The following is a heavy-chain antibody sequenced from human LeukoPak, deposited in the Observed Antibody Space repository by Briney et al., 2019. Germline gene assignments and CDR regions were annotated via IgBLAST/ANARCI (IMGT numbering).Heavy chain of an antibody. D-gene: IGHD3-3*01. Sequence: PSETLSLTCNVSGGSISSSSYYWGWIRQPPGKGLELIGNIYYSGTTYYNPSLKSRVTISVDTSKNLFSLKLSSVTAADTAVYYCARERGRPIFGVVKHWFDPWGQGNLVTISS. CDR2: IYYSGTT. CDR1: GGSISSSSYY. J-gene: IGHJ5*02. CDR3: ARERGRPIFGVVKHWFDP. V-gene: IGHV4-39*02.